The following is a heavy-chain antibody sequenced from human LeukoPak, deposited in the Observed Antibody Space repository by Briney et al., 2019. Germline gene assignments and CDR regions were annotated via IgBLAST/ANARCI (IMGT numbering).Heavy chain of an antibody. CDR1: GFTFSSYE. CDR2: ISSSGSTI. CDR3: ARHPPERWELLVPTYYYYYMDV. Sequence: PGGSLRLSCAASGFTFSSYEMNWVRQAPGKGLEWVSYISSSGSTIYYADSVKGRFTISRDNAKNSLYLQMNSLRAEDTAVYYCARHPPERWELLVPTYYYYYMDVWGKGTTVTVSS. J-gene: IGHJ6*03. V-gene: IGHV3-48*03. D-gene: IGHD1-26*01.